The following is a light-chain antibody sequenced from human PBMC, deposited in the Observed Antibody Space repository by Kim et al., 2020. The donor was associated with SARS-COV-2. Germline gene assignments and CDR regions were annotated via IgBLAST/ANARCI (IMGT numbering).Light chain of an antibody. J-gene: IGLJ3*02. CDR2: DVN. CDR1: SSDIGGYNY. V-gene: IGLV2-14*03. CDR3: SSYSSSSTLVV. Sequence: SITISCTGSSSDIGGYNYVSWYQQHPGKAPELMIFDVNNRPSRVSNRFSGSKSGNTASLTISGLQAEDEADYYCSSYSSSSTLVVFGGGTQLTVL.